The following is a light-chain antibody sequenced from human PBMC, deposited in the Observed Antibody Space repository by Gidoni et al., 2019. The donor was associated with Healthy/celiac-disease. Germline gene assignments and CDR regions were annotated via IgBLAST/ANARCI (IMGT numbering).Light chain of an antibody. CDR1: QSVSSY. J-gene: IGKJ4*01. Sequence: EIVLTQSPATLSLSPGERATLSCRASQSVSSYLAWYQQKPGQAPRLLIYDASNRATGIPARFSGSGSGTDFTLTISSREPEDFAVYYCQQRSNWPALTFGGGDQGGDQT. CDR2: DAS. V-gene: IGKV3-11*01. CDR3: QQRSNWPALT.